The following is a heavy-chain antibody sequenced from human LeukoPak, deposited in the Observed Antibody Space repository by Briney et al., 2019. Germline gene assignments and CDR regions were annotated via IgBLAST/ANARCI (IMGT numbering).Heavy chain of an antibody. Sequence: SETLSLTCTVSGDSIITSRYYWAWIRQPPGKGLEWIGGISYSGSTNYDPSLKSRVTISVDTSKNQFSLQLSSVTAADTAVYYCARVGSDFWSGYYIGYWGQGTLVTVSS. V-gene: IGHV4-39*07. CDR3: ARVGSDFWSGYYIGY. CDR2: ISYSGST. D-gene: IGHD3-3*01. CDR1: GDSIITSRYY. J-gene: IGHJ4*02.